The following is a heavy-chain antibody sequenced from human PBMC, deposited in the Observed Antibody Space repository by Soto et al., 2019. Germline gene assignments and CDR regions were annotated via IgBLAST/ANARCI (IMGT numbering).Heavy chain of an antibody. D-gene: IGHD3-10*01. CDR3: ARGGSTMVRGPIDY. J-gene: IGHJ4*02. CDR2: INHSGST. V-gene: IGHV4-34*01. Sequence: SETLSLTCAVYGGSFSGYYWSWIRQPPGKGLEWIGEINHSGSTNYNPSLKSRVTISVDTSKNQFSLKLSSVTAADTVVYYCARGGSTMVRGPIDYWGQGTLVTVSS. CDR1: GGSFSGYY.